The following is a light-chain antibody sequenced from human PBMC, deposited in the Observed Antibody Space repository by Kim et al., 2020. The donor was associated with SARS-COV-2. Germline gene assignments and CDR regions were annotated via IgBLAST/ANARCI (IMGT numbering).Light chain of an antibody. J-gene: IGKJ4*01. CDR3: QQYNNWPPLT. V-gene: IGKV3-15*01. CDR1: QSVSRN. Sequence: SPGERAPLSLRASQSVSRNLAWYQQNPGQAPRLLNSGASTRATGIPARFSGSGAGTEFTLPISSLQSEDFAVYYCQQYNNWPPLTFGGGTKVDIK. CDR2: GAS.